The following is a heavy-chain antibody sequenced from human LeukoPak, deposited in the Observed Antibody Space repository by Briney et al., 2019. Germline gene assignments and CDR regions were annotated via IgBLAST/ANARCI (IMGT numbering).Heavy chain of an antibody. CDR1: GFIFSYYS. CDR2: ISSSSSSI. V-gene: IGHV3-48*02. J-gene: IGHJ4*02. D-gene: IGHD2-21*02. Sequence: GGSLRLSCAASGFIFSYYSMNWVRQAPGKGLEWVSYISSSSSSIYYADSVKGRFTISRDNAKNSLYLQMNSLRDEDTAVYYCTKESVTYLDYWGQGTLVTVSS. CDR3: TKESVTYLDY.